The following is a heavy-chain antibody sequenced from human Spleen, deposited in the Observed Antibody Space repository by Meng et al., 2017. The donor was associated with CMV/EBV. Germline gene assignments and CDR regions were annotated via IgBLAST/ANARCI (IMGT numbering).Heavy chain of an antibody. J-gene: IGHJ4*02. V-gene: IGHV3-30-3*01. D-gene: IGHD2-2*02. CDR2: ISYDGSNI. CDR3: ARGYCSSTSCYTYHY. Sequence: GGSLRLSCAASGFTFNTQAMHWVRQAPGKGLEWVAVISYDGSNIYYADSVKGRFTISRDNSKNTLYLQMNSLRAEDTAVYYCARGYCSSTSCYTYHYWGQGTLVTVSS. CDR1: GFTFNTQA.